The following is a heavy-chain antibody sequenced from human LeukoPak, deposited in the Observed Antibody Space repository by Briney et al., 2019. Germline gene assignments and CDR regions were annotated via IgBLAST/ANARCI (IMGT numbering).Heavy chain of an antibody. CDR2: ISGSGSAI. Sequence: GGSLRLSCAASGFTFSSYNMIWVRQAPGKGLEWLSYISGSGSAIHYADSVQGRFTISRDDAKNSLALQMNSLRVEDTAVYYCARDRTLGVRDGFILAWGQGTLVTVSS. J-gene: IGHJ5*02. CDR1: GFTFSSYN. CDR3: ARDRTLGVRDGFILA. D-gene: IGHD5-24*01. V-gene: IGHV3-48*01.